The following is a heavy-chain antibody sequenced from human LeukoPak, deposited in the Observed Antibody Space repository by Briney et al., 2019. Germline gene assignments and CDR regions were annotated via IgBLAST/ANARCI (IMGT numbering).Heavy chain of an antibody. V-gene: IGHV1-18*01. J-gene: IGHJ6*02. Sequence: ASVKVSCKASGYTFTSYAMHWVRQAPGQGLEWMGWISAYNGNTNYAQKLQGRVTMTTDTSTSTAYMELRSLRSDDTAVYYCAREVEYYYGSGSHYYYYGMDVWGQGTTVTVSS. CDR3: AREVEYYYGSGSHYYYYGMDV. D-gene: IGHD3-10*01. CDR2: ISAYNGNT. CDR1: GYTFTSYA.